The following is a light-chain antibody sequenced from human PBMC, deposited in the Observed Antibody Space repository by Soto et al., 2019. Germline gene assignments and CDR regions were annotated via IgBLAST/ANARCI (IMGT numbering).Light chain of an antibody. V-gene: IGKV1-12*01. CDR3: QQSKSFPLT. J-gene: IGKJ4*01. CDR2: TAS. Sequence: DIQMTQSPSSVSASLGDRVTITCRASQDINSWLAWYQQKPGLAPKLLIYTASTLQGGVPSRFSGHRSGTDFTLTISGLQPEDLATYYCQQSKSFPLTFGGGTKVEIK. CDR1: QDINSW.